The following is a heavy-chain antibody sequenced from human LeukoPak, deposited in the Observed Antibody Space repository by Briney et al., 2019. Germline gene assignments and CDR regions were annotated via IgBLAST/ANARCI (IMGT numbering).Heavy chain of an antibody. CDR1: GGTFSSYV. J-gene: IGHJ4*02. CDR2: IIPIFGTA. D-gene: IGHD5-24*01. CDR3: ASPPEMATKMNYLQLKY. V-gene: IGHV1-69*05. Sequence: SVKVSCKASGGTFSSYVISWVRQAPGQGLEWMGGIIPIFGTANYAQKFQGRVTITTDESTSTAYMELSSLRSEDTAVYYCASPPEMATKMNYLQLKYWGQGTLVTVSS.